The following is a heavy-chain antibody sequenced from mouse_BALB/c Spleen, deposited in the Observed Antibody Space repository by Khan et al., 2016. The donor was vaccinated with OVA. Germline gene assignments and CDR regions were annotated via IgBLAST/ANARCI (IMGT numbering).Heavy chain of an antibody. CDR3: VRSRYYGSSYFDY. V-gene: IGHV1-9*01. D-gene: IGHD1-1*01. CDR1: GYTFSGYW. CDR2: ILPGSGNT. Sequence: QVQLQQFGPELMKPGASVKISCKATGYTFSGYWIEWVKQRPGHGLEWIGEILPGSGNTKYNEKFKGKATLTADTSSNTAYMQLSSLTSEDSAVYYSVRSRYYGSSYFDYWGQGSTLTVFS. J-gene: IGHJ2*01.